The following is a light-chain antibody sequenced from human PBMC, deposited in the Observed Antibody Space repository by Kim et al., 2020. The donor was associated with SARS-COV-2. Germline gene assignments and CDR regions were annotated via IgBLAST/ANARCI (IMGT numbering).Light chain of an antibody. CDR1: SGHSSYA. V-gene: IGLV4-69*01. Sequence: SVKLTCTLSSGHSSYAIAWHQQQPEKGPRYLMRLNSDGSHSKGDGIPDRFSGSSSGAERYLTISSLQSEDEADYYCQTWGTGIWVFGGGTQLTVL. CDR2: LNSDGSH. CDR3: QTWGTGIWV. J-gene: IGLJ3*02.